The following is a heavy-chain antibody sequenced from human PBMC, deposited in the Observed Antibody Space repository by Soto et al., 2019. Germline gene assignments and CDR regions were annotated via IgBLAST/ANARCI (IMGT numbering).Heavy chain of an antibody. CDR1: GFTFTSSA. D-gene: IGHD6-19*01. V-gene: IGHV1-58*01. J-gene: IGHJ4*02. Sequence: QMQLVQSGPEVKKPGTSVKVSCKASGFTFTSSAVQWVRQARGQRLEWIGWIVVGSGNTNYAQKFQERVTITRDMSPSTAYMELSSLRSEDTAVYYCAAGIAVAGTLPDYWGQGTLVTVSS. CDR2: IVVGSGNT. CDR3: AAGIAVAGTLPDY.